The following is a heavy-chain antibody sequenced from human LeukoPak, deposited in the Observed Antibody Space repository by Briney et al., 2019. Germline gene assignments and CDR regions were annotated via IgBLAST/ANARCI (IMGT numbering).Heavy chain of an antibody. CDR3: ASEGGYKGPFDY. V-gene: IGHV3-43*01. D-gene: IGHD3-22*01. CDR2: INWDGSGT. J-gene: IGHJ4*02. CDR1: GFVFDDYS. Sequence: GGSLRLSCAASGFVFDDYSMHWVRQTPGKGLEWISAINWDGSGTYYAESLKGRFTISRDNGDSTLYLQMNNLRTDDTALYYCASEGGYKGPFDYCGRGTLVTVSS.